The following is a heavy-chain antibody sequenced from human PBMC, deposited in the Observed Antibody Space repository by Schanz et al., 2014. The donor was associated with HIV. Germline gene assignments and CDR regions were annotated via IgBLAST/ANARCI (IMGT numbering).Heavy chain of an antibody. J-gene: IGHJ4*02. CDR3: AKDWARTAGYCFHY. D-gene: IGHD3-9*01. CDR1: GFTFTDYA. Sequence: EVQLVESGGHLVQPGRSLRLSCAASGFTFTDYAMHWVRQVPGKGLEWVAGISWHGYTVGYADSVKGRFTIYRDNAKNSLYLQMNSLRAEDTAFYYCAKDWARTAGYCFHYWGQGTLVTVSS. V-gene: IGHV3-9*01. CDR2: ISWHGYTV.